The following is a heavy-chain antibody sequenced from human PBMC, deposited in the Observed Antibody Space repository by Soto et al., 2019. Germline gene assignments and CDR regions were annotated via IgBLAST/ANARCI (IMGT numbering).Heavy chain of an antibody. CDR3: ARGPWYGPHAKTQLDY. D-gene: IGHD2-15*01. J-gene: IGHJ4*02. V-gene: IGHV3-74*01. CDR2: INSDGSST. CDR1: GFTFSSYW. Sequence: PGGSLRLSCAASGFTFSSYWMHWVRQAPGKGLVWVSRINSDGSSTSYADSVKGRFTISRDNAKNTLYLQMNSLRAEDTAVYYCARGPWYGPHAKTQLDYWGQGTLVTVSS.